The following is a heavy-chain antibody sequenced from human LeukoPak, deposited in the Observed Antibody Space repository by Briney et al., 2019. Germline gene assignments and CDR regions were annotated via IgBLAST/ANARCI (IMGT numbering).Heavy chain of an antibody. CDR2: IYYSGST. CDR1: GSSISSFY. D-gene: IGHD2-21*01. J-gene: IGHJ6*03. V-gene: IGHV4-59*01. CDR3: ASLRVLFFAAPLPPPSHYYIDV. Sequence: PSETLSLTCTVPGSSISSFYWSWIRQPPGKGLEWNGYIYYSGSTNQNPSLQSRVTMSIDTSKNQFSLKLTSVTAADTAVYYCASLRVLFFAAPLPPPSHYYIDVWGKGTAVTVSS.